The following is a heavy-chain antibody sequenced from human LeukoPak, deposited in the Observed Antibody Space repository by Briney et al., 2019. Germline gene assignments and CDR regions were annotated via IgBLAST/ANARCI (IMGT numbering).Heavy chain of an antibody. CDR3: ARHLTYAFDY. V-gene: IGHV3-48*01. J-gene: IGHJ4*02. D-gene: IGHD4-17*01. Sequence: GGSLRLSCSASGFTFSNYAMNWVRQAPGKGLEWISYISSSRYIIYYADSVKGRFTISRDNSKSTLYLQMNSLRAEDTAVYYCARHLTYAFDYWGQGTLVTVSS. CDR2: ISSSRYII. CDR1: GFTFSNYA.